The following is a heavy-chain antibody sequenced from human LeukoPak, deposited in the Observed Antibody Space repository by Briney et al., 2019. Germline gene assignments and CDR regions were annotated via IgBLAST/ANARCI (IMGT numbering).Heavy chain of an antibody. Sequence: SETLSLTCTVSDGSISGDYWSWIRQPPGKGLEWIGHISYSGITNYKPSLKSRVTISTDTSKNQVSLKLKSVTAADTAVYYCARDSPRGHIGDPWGQGTLVTVSS. CDR3: ARDSPRGHIGDP. D-gene: IGHD3-10*01. J-gene: IGHJ5*02. CDR2: ISYSGIT. V-gene: IGHV4-59*01. CDR1: DGSISGDY.